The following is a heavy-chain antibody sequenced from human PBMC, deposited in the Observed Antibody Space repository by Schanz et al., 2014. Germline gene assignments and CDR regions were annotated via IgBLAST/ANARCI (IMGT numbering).Heavy chain of an antibody. J-gene: IGHJ4*02. CDR1: GFTFSGFW. V-gene: IGHV3-7*03. CDR2: IKKDGSEK. D-gene: IGHD3-10*01. Sequence: EVQLVESGGGLVQPGGSLRLSCAASGFTFSGFWMTWVRQAPGKGLEWVANIKKDGSEKYYVDSVKGRFTISRDNAKSSLYLQMNSLRAEDTAVYYCARIGGSVFDYWAQGTLVTVSS. CDR3: ARIGGSVFDY.